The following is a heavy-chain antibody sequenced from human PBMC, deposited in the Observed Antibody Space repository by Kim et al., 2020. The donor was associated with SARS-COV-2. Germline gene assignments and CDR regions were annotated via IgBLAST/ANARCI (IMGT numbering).Heavy chain of an antibody. J-gene: IGHJ6*02. D-gene: IGHD3-10*01. V-gene: IGHV1-3*01. Sequence: QGRVTITRDTSASTAYMELSSLRSEDTAVYYCARDYVTMVRGVIIGSMDVWGQGTTVTVSS. CDR3: ARDYVTMVRGVIIGSMDV.